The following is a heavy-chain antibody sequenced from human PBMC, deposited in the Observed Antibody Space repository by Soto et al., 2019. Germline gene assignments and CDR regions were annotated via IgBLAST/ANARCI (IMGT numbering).Heavy chain of an antibody. CDR2: ISAYNGNT. Sequence: ASVKVSCKASGYTFTSYGISWVRQAPGQGLEWMGWISAYNGNTNYAQKFQGRVTMTTNTSTSTAYMELSSLRSEDTAVYYCARARSGWEAFDIWGQGTIVTVSS. CDR3: ARARSGWEAFDI. J-gene: IGHJ3*02. D-gene: IGHD3-3*01. V-gene: IGHV1-18*01. CDR1: GYTFTSYG.